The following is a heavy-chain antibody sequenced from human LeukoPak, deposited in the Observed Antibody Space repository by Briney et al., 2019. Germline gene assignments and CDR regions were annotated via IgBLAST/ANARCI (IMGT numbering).Heavy chain of an antibody. CDR2: INSDGSST. D-gene: IGHD6-19*01. V-gene: IGHV3-74*01. CDR1: GFTFDDYA. Sequence: QSGRSLRLSCAASGFTFDDYAMHWVRQAPGKGLVWVSRINSDGSSTSYADSVKGRFTISRDNAKNTLYLQMNSLRAEDTAVYYCARGWLVEGPLDYWGQGTLVTVSS. J-gene: IGHJ4*02. CDR3: ARGWLVEGPLDY.